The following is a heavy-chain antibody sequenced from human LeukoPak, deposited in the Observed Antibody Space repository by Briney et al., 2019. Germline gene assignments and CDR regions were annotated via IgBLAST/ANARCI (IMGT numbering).Heavy chain of an antibody. V-gene: IGHV3-53*01. J-gene: IGHJ6*02. CDR3: ARDLRSYGSGSPRGMDV. CDR1: GFTVSSNY. D-gene: IGHD3-10*01. CDR2: IYSGGST. Sequence: GGSLRLSCAASGFTVSSNYMTWVRQAPGKGLEWVSVIYSGGSTYYADSVKGRFTISRDNSKNTLYLQMNSLRAEDTAVYYCARDLRSYGSGSPRGMDVWGQGTTVTVSS.